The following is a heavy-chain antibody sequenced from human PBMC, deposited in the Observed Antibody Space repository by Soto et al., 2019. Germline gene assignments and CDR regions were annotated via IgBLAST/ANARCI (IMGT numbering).Heavy chain of an antibody. CDR2: IIPRSGTS. Sequence: ASVKVSCKASGDTLSTYTITWVRQAPGQGLEWMGGIIPRSGTSNYAQKFQGRVTMTRNTSVSTAYMELSSLRSEDTAVYFCARESQWLIDYWGQGTLVTVSS. CDR3: ARESQWLIDY. J-gene: IGHJ4*02. V-gene: IGHV1-8*01. D-gene: IGHD6-19*01. CDR1: GDTLSTYT.